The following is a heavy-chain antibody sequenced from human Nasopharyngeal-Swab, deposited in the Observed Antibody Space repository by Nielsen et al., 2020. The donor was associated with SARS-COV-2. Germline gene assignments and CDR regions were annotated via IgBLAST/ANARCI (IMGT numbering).Heavy chain of an antibody. Sequence: GSLRLSCTVSGGSISSYYWSWIRQPPGKGLEWIGYIYCSGSTNYNPSLKSRVTISVDTSKNQFSLKLSSVTAADTAVYYCARVGEEAMAKFYYYYYYMDVWGKGTTVTVSS. V-gene: IGHV4-59*01. CDR1: GGSISSYY. J-gene: IGHJ6*03. CDR2: IYCSGST. D-gene: IGHD5-18*01. CDR3: ARVGEEAMAKFYYYYYYMDV.